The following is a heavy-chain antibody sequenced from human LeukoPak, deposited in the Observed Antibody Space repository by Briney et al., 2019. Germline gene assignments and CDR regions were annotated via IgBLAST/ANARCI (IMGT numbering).Heavy chain of an antibody. CDR1: GYTFTSYG. V-gene: IGHV1-3*03. CDR3: ARGLESSGWWYYFDY. D-gene: IGHD6-19*01. CDR2: INAGNGNT. J-gene: IGHJ4*02. Sequence: ASVKVSCKASGYTFTSYGISWVRQAPGQRLEWMGWINAGNGNTKYSQEFQGRVTITRDTSASTAYMELSSLRSEDMAVYYCARGLESSGWWYYFDYWGQGTLVTVSS.